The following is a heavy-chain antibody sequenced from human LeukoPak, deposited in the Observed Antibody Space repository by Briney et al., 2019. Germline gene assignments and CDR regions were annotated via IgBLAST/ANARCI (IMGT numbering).Heavy chain of an antibody. CDR3: ARGGLPGGFDY. Sequence: TGGSLRLSCAASGFTVSNSWMFWVRQAPGKGLMYVSEINNDGNRIGYVDSVKGRFTISRDGAKNTLFLQMNSLRDDDTAMYYCARGGLPGGFDYWGQGILVTVSS. D-gene: IGHD7-27*01. CDR2: INNDGNRI. V-gene: IGHV3-74*01. J-gene: IGHJ4*02. CDR1: GFTVSNSW.